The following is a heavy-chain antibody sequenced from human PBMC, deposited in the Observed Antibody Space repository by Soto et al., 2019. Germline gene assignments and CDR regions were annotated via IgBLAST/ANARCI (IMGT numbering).Heavy chain of an antibody. CDR1: EFTFKNYA. J-gene: IGHJ5*02. D-gene: IGHD2-21*02. V-gene: IGHV3-23*01. Sequence: PGGSLRLSCTASEFTFKNYAVSWVRQAPGKGLEWVSTITRGVGSTYYADSVKGRFTISRDNYKNTLFLQMNSLRYDDTAIYYCAKIVGDPSSWGQGTPVTVSS. CDR2: ITRGVGST. CDR3: AKIVGDPSS.